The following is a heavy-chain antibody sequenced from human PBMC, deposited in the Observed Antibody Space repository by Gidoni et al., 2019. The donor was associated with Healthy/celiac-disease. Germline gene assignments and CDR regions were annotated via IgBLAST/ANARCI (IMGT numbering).Heavy chain of an antibody. CDR2: ISGSGGST. V-gene: IGHV3-23*01. D-gene: IGHD3-10*01. CDR1: GFTFRSYA. Sequence: VQLLESGGGLVQRGGSLRLSCAASGFTFRSYAMSWVRQAPGKGLEWVSAISGSGGSTYYADSVKGPFTTSRDHSKHTLYLQMNSLRAEDTAVYYCAKYFGAFDYWGQGTLVTVSS. CDR3: AKYFGAFDY. J-gene: IGHJ4*02.